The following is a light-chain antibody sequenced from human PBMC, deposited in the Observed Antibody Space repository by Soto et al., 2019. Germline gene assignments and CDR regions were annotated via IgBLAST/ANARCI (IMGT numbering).Light chain of an antibody. J-gene: IGLJ2*01. V-gene: IGLV4-69*01. Sequence: VLTQSPSASASLGASVKLTCTLSSGHSNYAIAWHRQQPEKGPRFLMKLNSDGSHSKGDGIPDRFSGSSSGAERYRTIATLQSEEEADYYCQTWVTGIHIFGGGTKLTVL. CDR2: LNSDGSH. CDR3: QTWVTGIHI. CDR1: SGHSNYA.